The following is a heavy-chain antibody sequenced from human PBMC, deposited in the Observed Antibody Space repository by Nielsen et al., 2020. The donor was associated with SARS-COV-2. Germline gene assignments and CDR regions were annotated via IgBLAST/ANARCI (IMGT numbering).Heavy chain of an antibody. J-gene: IGHJ6*03. D-gene: IGHD2-15*01. Sequence: VRQMPGKGLEWMGIIYPGDSDTKYSPSFQGQVTISADKSINTAYPQWNSLQASDTAMYYCARGEVATTHYYYYFYMDVWGKGTTVTVSS. CDR3: ARGEVATTHYYYYFYMDV. CDR2: IYPGDSDT. V-gene: IGHV5-51*01.